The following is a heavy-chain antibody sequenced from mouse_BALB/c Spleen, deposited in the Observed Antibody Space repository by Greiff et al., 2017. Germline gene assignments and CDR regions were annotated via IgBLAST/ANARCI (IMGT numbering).Heavy chain of an antibody. V-gene: IGHV1S29*02. CDR1: GYTFTDYN. J-gene: IGHJ3*01. D-gene: IGHD1-1*02. Sequence: VQLQQSGPELVKPGASVKISCKASGYTFTDYNMHWVKQSHGKSLEWIGYIYPYNGGTGYNQKFKSKATLTVDNSSSTAYMGLRSLTSEDSAVYYCARERWEWFAYWGQGTLVTVSA. CDR2: IYPYNGGT. CDR3: ARERWEWFAY.